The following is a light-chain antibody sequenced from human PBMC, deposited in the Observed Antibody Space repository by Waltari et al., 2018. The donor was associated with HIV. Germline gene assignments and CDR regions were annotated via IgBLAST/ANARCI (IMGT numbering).Light chain of an antibody. V-gene: IGLV1-47*01. CDR3: AAWDGSLSGVL. J-gene: IGLJ3*02. Sequence: QSELTQPPSASGTSGQRVTIFCSGSSSNIGSNYVSWYKQVPGKADRLLNSRSKHRPPGVPHRFSGSMAGTSASLAISGLRSDDEADYDCAAWDGSLSGVLCGGGTKLTVL. CDR1: SSNIGSNY. CDR2: RSK.